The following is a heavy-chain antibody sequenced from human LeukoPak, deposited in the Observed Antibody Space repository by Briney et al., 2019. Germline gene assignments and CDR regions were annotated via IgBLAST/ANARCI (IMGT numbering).Heavy chain of an antibody. D-gene: IGHD5-24*01. CDR2: IRSKAYGGTT. CDR3: TRDHVEAGLGYFDY. CDR1: GFTFGDYA. V-gene: IGHV3-49*04. J-gene: IGHJ4*02. Sequence: GGSLRLSCTASGFTFGDYAMSWVRQAPGKGLEWVGFIRSKAYGGTTEYAASVKGRFTMSRDDSKRIAYLQMNSLKTEDTAVYYCTRDHVEAGLGYFDYWGQGTLVTVSS.